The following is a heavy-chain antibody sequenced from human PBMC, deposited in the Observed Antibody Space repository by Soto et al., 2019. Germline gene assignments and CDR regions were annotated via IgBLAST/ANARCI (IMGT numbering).Heavy chain of an antibody. CDR2: IYYSGST. V-gene: IGHV4-59*01. Sequence: QVQLQESGPGLVKPSETLSLTCTVSGGSISIYYWSWIRQPPGKGLEWIGYIYYSGSTKYNPSLRSRVTMSVDTSKNQFSLKMSSVTAADTAVYYCARGYSSSSPLGYWGQGSLVTVSS. D-gene: IGHD6-6*01. J-gene: IGHJ4*02. CDR3: ARGYSSSSPLGY. CDR1: GGSISIYY.